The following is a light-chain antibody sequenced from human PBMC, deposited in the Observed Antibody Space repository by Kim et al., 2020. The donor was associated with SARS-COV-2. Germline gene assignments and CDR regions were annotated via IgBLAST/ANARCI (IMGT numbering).Light chain of an antibody. CDR2: GAS. V-gene: IGKV3-20*01. J-gene: IGKJ1*01. CDR3: QQYGSSPQT. CDR1: QSVNSNY. Sequence: EIVLTQSPGTLSLSPGERATLSCRASQSVNSNYLAWYKQKPGQAPRLLIYGASSRATGIPDRFSGSGSGTDFTLTISRLESEDFAVYYCQQYGSSPQTFGQGTKVDIK.